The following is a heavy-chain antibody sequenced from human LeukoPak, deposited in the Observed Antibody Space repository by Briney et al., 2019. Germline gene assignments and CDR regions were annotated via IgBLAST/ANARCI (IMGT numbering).Heavy chain of an antibody. Sequence: PGGSLRLSCTASGFTFGDYAMSWVRQAPGKGREWVGFIRSKAYGGTTEYAASVKGRFTISRDDSKSIAYLQMNSLKTEDTAVYYCTRVIGSARGVENYYYMDVWGKGTTVTISS. CDR3: TRVIGSARGVENYYYMDV. CDR2: IRSKAYGGTT. J-gene: IGHJ6*03. D-gene: IGHD3-10*01. CDR1: GFTFGDYA. V-gene: IGHV3-49*04.